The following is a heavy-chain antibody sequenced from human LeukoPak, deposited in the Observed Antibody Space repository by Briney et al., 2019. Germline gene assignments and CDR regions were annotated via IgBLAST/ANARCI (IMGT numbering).Heavy chain of an antibody. CDR2: IDSSGGYM. J-gene: IGHJ4*02. Sequence: PGGSLRLSCAASGFQLSSSWMSWVRQAPGKGLEWVSSIDSSGGYMFYADSVKGRFIISRDNAKDSLYLQMNSLRVEDTAVYYCLRGDRRDYWGQGTLVTVSS. V-gene: IGHV3-21*06. CDR3: LRGDRRDY. CDR1: GFQLSSSW.